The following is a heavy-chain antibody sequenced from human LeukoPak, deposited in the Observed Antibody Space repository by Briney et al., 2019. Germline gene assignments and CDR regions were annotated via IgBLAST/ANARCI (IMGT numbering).Heavy chain of an antibody. CDR1: GYMFTSYA. Sequence: ASVKVSCQASGYMFTSYAIHWVREAPGQGLGWLGWISVYNGKTDYAEGLQGRVTMTTDRSTNTAFMELRSLRSDDTAIYFCARGSGSPYYYYMDVWGKGTAVTVSS. CDR2: ISVYNGKT. V-gene: IGHV1-18*01. D-gene: IGHD3-10*01. J-gene: IGHJ6*03. CDR3: ARGSGSPYYYYMDV.